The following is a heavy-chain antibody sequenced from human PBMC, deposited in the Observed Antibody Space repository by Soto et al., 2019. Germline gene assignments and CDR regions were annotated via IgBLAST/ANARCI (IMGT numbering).Heavy chain of an antibody. CDR3: ARDLLSLSGDD. Sequence: GGSLRLSCAASGFTFSSYSMNWVRQAPGKGLEWVSSISSSSSYIYYADSMKGRFTISRDNAKNSLYLQMNSLRAEDTAVYYCARDLLSLSGDDWGQGTLVTVSS. CDR2: ISSSSSYI. J-gene: IGHJ4*02. V-gene: IGHV3-21*01. CDR1: GFTFSSYS. D-gene: IGHD1-26*01.